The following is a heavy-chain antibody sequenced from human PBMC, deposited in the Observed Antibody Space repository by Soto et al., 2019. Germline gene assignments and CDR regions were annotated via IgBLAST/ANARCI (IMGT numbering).Heavy chain of an antibody. J-gene: IGHJ6*02. CDR2: ISWDGGST. CDR1: GFTFDYYT. CDR3: AKDTPRAYDILTGRSYYYYGMDV. Sequence: HPGGSLRVSCAASGFTFDYYTMHWVGQSPGKGLEWVSLISWDGGSTYYADSVKGRFTISRDNSKNSLYLQMNSLRTEDTALYYCAKDTPRAYDILTGRSYYYYGMDVWGQGTTVTVSS. V-gene: IGHV3-43*01. D-gene: IGHD3-9*01.